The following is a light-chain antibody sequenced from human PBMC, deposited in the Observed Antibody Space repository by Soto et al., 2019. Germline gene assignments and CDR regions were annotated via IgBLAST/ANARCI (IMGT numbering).Light chain of an antibody. Sequence: DIQMTQSPSTLSASVGDRVTITCRASQSISSWLAWYQQKPGKAPKLLIYDASSLESGVPSRFSGSGSGTEFTLTISSLQPDVFATYYCQQYNSYSYTFGQGTKVEIK. CDR2: DAS. CDR1: QSISSW. V-gene: IGKV1-5*01. CDR3: QQYNSYSYT. J-gene: IGKJ1*01.